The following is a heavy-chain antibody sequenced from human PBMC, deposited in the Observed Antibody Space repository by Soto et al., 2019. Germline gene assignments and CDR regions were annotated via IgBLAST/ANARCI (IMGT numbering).Heavy chain of an antibody. CDR3: ARLERGDY. CDR2: ISGSGGST. V-gene: IGHV3-23*01. CDR1: GFTFSSYV. Sequence: EVQLLESGGGLVQPGGSLRLSCAASGFTFSSYVMNWVRQAPGKGLEWVSTISGSGGSTNYADSVKGRFTISRDNSKNTVYLQMSCLRAEDTAVYYCARLERGDYWGQGTLVTVSS. J-gene: IGHJ4*02. D-gene: IGHD1-1*01.